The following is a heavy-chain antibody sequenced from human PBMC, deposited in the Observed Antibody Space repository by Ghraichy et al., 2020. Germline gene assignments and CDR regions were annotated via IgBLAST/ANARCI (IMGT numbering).Heavy chain of an antibody. CDR1: GGSISSYY. J-gene: IGHJ4*02. CDR3: ARVHLASAGTYFDY. V-gene: IGHV4-59*01. CDR2: IYYSGST. D-gene: IGHD6-13*01. Sequence: SETLSLTCTVSGGSISSYYWSWIRQPPGKGLEWIGYIYYSGSTNYNPPLKSRVTISVDTSKNQFSLKLSSVTAADTAIYYCARVHLASAGTYFDYWGQGTLVTVSS.